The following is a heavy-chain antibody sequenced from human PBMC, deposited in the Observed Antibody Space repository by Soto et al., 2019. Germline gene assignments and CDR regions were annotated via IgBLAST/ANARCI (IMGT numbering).Heavy chain of an antibody. V-gene: IGHV1-69*01. CDR1: GGTFSSYA. J-gene: IGHJ3*02. D-gene: IGHD5-18*01. CDR2: IIPIFGTA. Sequence: QVQLVQSGAEVKKPGSSVKVSCKASGGTFSSYAISWVRQAPGQGLEWMGGIIPIFGTANYAQKIQGRVTITADESTSTTYMELSSLRFEDTAVYYCARKKPDTDMVNPEYGAFDIWGQGTMVTVSS. CDR3: ARKKPDTDMVNPEYGAFDI.